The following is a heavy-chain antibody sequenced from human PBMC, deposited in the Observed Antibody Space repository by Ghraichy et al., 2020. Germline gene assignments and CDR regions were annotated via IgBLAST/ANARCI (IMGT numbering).Heavy chain of an antibody. CDR3: ARDAGGGTTIFQS. CDR2: ISSSGSTI. V-gene: IGHV3-11*01. D-gene: IGHD3-3*01. CDR1: GFTFSDYY. J-gene: IGHJ5*02. Sequence: LSLTCAASGFTFSDYYMSWIRQAPGKGLEWVSYISSSGSTIYYADSVKGRFTISRDNAKNSLYLQMNSLRAEYTAVYYCARDAGGGTTIFQSWGQGTLVTVSS.